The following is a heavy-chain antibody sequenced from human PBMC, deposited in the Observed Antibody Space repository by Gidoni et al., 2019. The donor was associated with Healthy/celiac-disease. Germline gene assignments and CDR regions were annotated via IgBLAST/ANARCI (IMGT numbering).Heavy chain of an antibody. J-gene: IGHJ4*02. CDR3: ARRGQWLAIDY. D-gene: IGHD6-19*01. V-gene: IGHV4-39*01. Sequence: QLQLQESGPGLVKPSETLSLTCTVSGGSISSSSYYWGWIRQPPGKGLEWSGSIYYSGSTYYNPSLKSRVTISVDTSKNQFSLKLSSVTAADTAVYYCARRGQWLAIDYWGQGTLVTVSS. CDR2: IYYSGST. CDR1: GGSISSSSYY.